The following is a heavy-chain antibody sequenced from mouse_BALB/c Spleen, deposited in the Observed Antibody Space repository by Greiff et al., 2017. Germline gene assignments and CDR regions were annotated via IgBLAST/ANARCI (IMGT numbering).Heavy chain of an antibody. CDR1: GFTFSSYA. CDR2: ISSGGSYT. CDR3: ARERGDAMDY. V-gene: IGHV5-9-4*01. Sequence: EVKLVESGGGLVKPGGSLKLSCAASGFTFSSYAMSWVRQSPEKRLEWVAEISSGGSYTYYPDTVTGRFTISRDNAKNTLYLEMSSLRSEDTAMYYCARERGDAMDYWGQGTSVTVSS. J-gene: IGHJ4*01.